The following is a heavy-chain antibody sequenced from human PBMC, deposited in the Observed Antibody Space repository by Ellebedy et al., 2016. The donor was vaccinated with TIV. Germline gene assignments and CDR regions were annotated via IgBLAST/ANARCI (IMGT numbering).Heavy chain of an antibody. CDR1: GFTFSRHW. D-gene: IGHD1-26*01. J-gene: IGHJ4*02. CDR2: INGDGGFT. Sequence: PGGSLRLSCAASGFTFSRHWMHWIRQAPGKGLVWLSRINGDGGFTSHADFVKGRFTISRDNAKNTLYLQMNSLKAEDTAMYYCATDPGPGWEIDLDCWGQGTLVTVSS. V-gene: IGHV3-74*01. CDR3: ATDPGPGWEIDLDC.